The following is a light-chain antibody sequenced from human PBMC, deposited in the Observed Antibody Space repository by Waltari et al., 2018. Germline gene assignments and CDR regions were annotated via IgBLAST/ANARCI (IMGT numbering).Light chain of an antibody. CDR3: LLFYGGAYV. CDR1: PGAVTSGYF. CDR2: SAN. V-gene: IGLV7-43*01. J-gene: IGLJ1*01. Sequence: QTVVTQEPSLTVSPGGTVTLTCSSSPGAVTSGYFPTWFQQRPGQPPRSLIYSANNKHSWTPARFSGSLIGGKAALTLSGVQPEDEADYYCLLFYGGAYVFGTGTKLTVL.